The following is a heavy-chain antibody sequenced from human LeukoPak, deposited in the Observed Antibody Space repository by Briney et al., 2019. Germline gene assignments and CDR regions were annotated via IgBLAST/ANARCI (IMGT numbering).Heavy chain of an antibody. CDR2: IGTSSSHI. CDR3: ARDTAVADFDY. D-gene: IGHD6-19*01. CDR1: GFPFSSYS. J-gene: IGHJ4*02. V-gene: IGHV3-21*01. Sequence: PGGSLRLSCAASGFPFSSYSMNWVRQAPGKGLGWVSSIGTSSSHIYYADSVKGRFTISRDNAKNSLYLQMNSLRAADTAVYYCARDTAVADFDYWGQGTLVTVSS.